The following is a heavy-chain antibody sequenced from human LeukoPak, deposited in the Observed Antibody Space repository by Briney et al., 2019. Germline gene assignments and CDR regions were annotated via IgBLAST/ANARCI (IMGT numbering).Heavy chain of an antibody. Sequence: ASVKVSCKASGYTFTSYDINWVRQATGQGLEWMGWMNPNSGNTGYAQKFQGRVTITADKSTSTAYMELSSLRSEDTAVYYCARVGLPGSGSYYEPVLDIFDPWGQGTLVTVSS. V-gene: IGHV1-8*01. J-gene: IGHJ5*02. CDR2: MNPNSGNT. CDR3: ARVGLPGSGSYYEPVLDIFDP. CDR1: GYTFTSYD. D-gene: IGHD3-10*01.